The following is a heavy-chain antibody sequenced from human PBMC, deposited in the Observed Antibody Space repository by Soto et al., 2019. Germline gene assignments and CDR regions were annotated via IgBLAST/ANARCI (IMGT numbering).Heavy chain of an antibody. Sequence: GGALRLSCAASGFTFSDYYMSWIRQAPGKGLEWVSYISSSGSTIYYADSVKGRFTISRDNAKNSLYLQMNSLRAEDTAVYYCARDLRAIDSGKWRYYDFWSGYYSGNWFDPWGQGTLVTVSS. J-gene: IGHJ5*02. D-gene: IGHD3-3*01. CDR1: GFTFSDYY. V-gene: IGHV3-11*01. CDR2: ISSSGSTI. CDR3: ARDLRAIDSGKWRYYDFWSGYYSGNWFDP.